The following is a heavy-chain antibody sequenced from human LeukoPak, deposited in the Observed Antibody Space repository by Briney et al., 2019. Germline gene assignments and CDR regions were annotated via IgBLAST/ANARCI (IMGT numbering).Heavy chain of an antibody. CDR1: GGSFSGYY. CDR3: ARDNGYYWFDP. Sequence: SETLSLTCAVYGGSFSGYYWSWIRQPPGKGLEWIGEINHRGSTYYNPSLKSRVTISVDTSKNQFSLKLSSVTAADTAVYYCARDNGYYWFDPWGQGTLVTVSS. V-gene: IGHV4-34*01. CDR2: INHRGST. J-gene: IGHJ5*02. D-gene: IGHD5-18*01.